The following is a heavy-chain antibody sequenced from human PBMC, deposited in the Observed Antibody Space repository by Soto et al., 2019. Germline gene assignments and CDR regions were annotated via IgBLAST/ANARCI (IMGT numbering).Heavy chain of an antibody. CDR2: IYSDNNT. J-gene: IGHJ6*02. Sequence: EVQLVETGGDLIQPGGSLRLSCAASGFTVSSDSMTWVRQAPGEGLEWISIIYSDNNTDYADSVKGRFSISRDTSKNILYLQMNSLRAEDTAEYYCARHYSAMGVWGQGTTVTVSS. CDR3: ARHYSAMGV. V-gene: IGHV3-53*02. CDR1: GFTVSSDS.